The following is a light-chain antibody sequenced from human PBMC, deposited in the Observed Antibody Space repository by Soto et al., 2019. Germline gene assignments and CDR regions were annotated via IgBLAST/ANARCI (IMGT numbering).Light chain of an antibody. V-gene: IGKV1-33*01. CDR2: DAS. CDR1: QHIDDY. J-gene: IGKJ4*01. Sequence: DIQMTQSPSSLSASIGDRVTISCQASQHIDDYVNWYQQKPGKAPKDLIYDASTLETGVPSRFSGSGSGTEFTFTISSLQPEDVATYYCQQYDNLRLSFGGGTKVDIK. CDR3: QQYDNLRLS.